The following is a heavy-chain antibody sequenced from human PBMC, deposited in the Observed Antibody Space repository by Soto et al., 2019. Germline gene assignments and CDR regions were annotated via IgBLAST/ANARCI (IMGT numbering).Heavy chain of an antibody. CDR3: ARHHGPTTSENWFDP. CDR1: GYTFFTYD. D-gene: IGHD5-12*01. Sequence: ASVKVSCKASGYTFFTYDISWVRQAPGQGLEWMGWISTYSGDTKYAQKFQGRVTMTTDTSTTTAYLELRSLRSDDTAVYYCARHHGPTTSENWFDPWGQGSLVTVSS. CDR2: ISTYSGDT. J-gene: IGHJ5*02. V-gene: IGHV1-18*01.